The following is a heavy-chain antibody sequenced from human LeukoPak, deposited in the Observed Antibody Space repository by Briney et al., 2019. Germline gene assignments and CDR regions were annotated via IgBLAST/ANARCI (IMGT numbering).Heavy chain of an antibody. D-gene: IGHD5-12*01. J-gene: IGHJ4*02. Sequence: GGSLRLSCAASGFTFSNYLMSWVRQAPGKGLEWVAHINQDGSEEHYMDSVKARFIISRDNAKNSLSLQMDSLRAEDTAVYYCVRDGGVSGYDLLDYWGQGTLVTVSS. CDR2: INQDGSEE. CDR1: GFTFSNYL. V-gene: IGHV3-7*01. CDR3: VRDGGVSGYDLLDY.